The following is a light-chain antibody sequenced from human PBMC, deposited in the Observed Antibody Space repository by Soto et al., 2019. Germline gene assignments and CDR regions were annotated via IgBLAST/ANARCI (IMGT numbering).Light chain of an antibody. CDR2: GAS. CDR3: QQYGSSSYT. CDR1: QSVSSSY. J-gene: IGKJ2*01. Sequence: EIVLTQSPGTLSLSPGERATLSCRASQSVSSSYLAWYQQKPGQAPRLLIYGASSRATGIPDRFSGSGSATDFTLTISRLEPEDFALYYCQQYGSSSYTFGQGTKLEIK. V-gene: IGKV3-20*01.